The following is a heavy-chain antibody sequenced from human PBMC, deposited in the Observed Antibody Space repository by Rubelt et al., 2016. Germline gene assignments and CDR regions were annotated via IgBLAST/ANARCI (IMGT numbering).Heavy chain of an antibody. D-gene: IGHD6-19*01. CDR2: IYYTGSP. CDR1: GGSISSYY. V-gene: IGHV4-59*08. CDR3: TRHVSSVWYGGIDY. Sequence: QVQLQESGPGLVKPSETLSLTCTVSGGSISSYYWSWFRQPPGKGLEWIGYIYYTGSPTYNTSLKSRVTISVDTSKNQFSLKLDSVTAADTAVYYCTRHVSSVWYGGIDYWGQGALVTVSS. J-gene: IGHJ4*02.